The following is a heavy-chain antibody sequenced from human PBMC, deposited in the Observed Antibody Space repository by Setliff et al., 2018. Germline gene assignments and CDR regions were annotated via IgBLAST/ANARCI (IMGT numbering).Heavy chain of an antibody. J-gene: IGHJ4*02. CDR1: EFTFSNYW. CDR2: IRQDGGQT. CDR3: AKGGSISCYTEADY. Sequence: GGSLRLSCVASEFTFSNYWMTWVRQAPGKGLEWVANIRQDGGQTYYEDSVKGRFTISRDNSKNTLYLQMLSLRAEDTAVYYCAKGGSISCYTEADYWGQGTLVTVSS. D-gene: IGHD2-2*02. V-gene: IGHV3-7*03.